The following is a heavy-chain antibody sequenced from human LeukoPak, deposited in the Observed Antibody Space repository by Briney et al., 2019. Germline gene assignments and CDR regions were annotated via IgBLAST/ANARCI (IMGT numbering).Heavy chain of an antibody. CDR1: GYTFTGYY. V-gene: IGHV1-2*02. Sequence: ASVKVSCKASGYTFTGYYMHWVRQAPGQGLEWMGWINPNSGGTNYAQKFQGRVTMTRDTSISTAYMELSRLRSDDTAVYYCARVGRYCSSTSCHMPGLDAFDIWGQGTMVTVSS. CDR3: ARVGRYCSSTSCHMPGLDAFDI. J-gene: IGHJ3*02. CDR2: INPNSGGT. D-gene: IGHD2-2*01.